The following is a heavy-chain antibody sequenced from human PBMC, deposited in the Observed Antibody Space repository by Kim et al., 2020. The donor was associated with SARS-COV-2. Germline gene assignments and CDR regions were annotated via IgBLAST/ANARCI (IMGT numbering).Heavy chain of an antibody. CDR1: GGSISNYY. D-gene: IGHD2-21*01. CDR3: ARPVGGACCLGDFDS. J-gene: IGHJ3*02. Sequence: SETLSLTCTVSGGSISNYYWSWIRQRPGKELEWIGYVCYSGSTVYNPSLKSRVSISLDTSKNQFSLKLSSVTAADAAVDYCARPVGGACCLGDFDSWGQG. CDR2: VCYSGST. V-gene: IGHV4-59*08.